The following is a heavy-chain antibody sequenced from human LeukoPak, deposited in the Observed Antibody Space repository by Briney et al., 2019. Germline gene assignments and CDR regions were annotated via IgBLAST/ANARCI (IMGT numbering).Heavy chain of an antibody. V-gene: IGHV3-7*01. J-gene: IGHJ4*02. CDR2: IKPDGSEK. Sequence: GGSLRLSCAASGFTFSSYAMSWVRQAPGKGLEWVANIKPDGSEKYYVDSVKGRFTISRDNAKNSLYLQMNSLRAEDTATYYCTRDFGSNVVVTAIVDWGQGTLVTVSS. D-gene: IGHD2-21*02. CDR1: GFTFSSYA. CDR3: TRDFGSNVVVTAIVD.